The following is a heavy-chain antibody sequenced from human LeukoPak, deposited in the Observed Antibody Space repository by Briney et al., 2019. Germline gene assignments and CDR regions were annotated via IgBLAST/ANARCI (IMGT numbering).Heavy chain of an antibody. V-gene: IGHV4-59*08. CDR1: RGSIGSYY. D-gene: IGHD2-8*02. CDR3: ARLWGFCPGGTSSFDQ. Sequence: PSETLSLTCTVSRGSIGSYYWGWIRQPPGKGLEWIAYIFNTGTTKYNPSLKSRVTISLDTSNSQFSLKLSSVTAADTAVYYCARLWGFCPGGTSSFDQWGQGSLVIVPS. CDR2: IFNTGTT. J-gene: IGHJ4*02.